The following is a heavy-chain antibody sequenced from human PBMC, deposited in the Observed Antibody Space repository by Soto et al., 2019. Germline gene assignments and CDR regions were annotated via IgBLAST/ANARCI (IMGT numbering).Heavy chain of an antibody. D-gene: IGHD4-4*01. Sequence: SVKVSCKASGGTFSSYAISWVRQAPGQGLEWMGGIIPIFGTANYAQKFQGRVTITADESTSTAYMELSSLRSEDTAVYYCARTTVKIDYGMDVWGQGTTVTVSS. CDR2: IIPIFGTA. CDR1: GGTFSSYA. V-gene: IGHV1-69*13. CDR3: ARTTVKIDYGMDV. J-gene: IGHJ6*02.